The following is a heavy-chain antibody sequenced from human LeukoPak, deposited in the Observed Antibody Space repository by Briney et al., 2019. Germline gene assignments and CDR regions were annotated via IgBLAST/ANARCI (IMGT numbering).Heavy chain of an antibody. CDR3: ARGGNQQWLVDY. V-gene: IGHV4-59*01. D-gene: IGHD6-19*01. CDR2: IYYSGST. J-gene: IGHJ4*02. Sequence: PSETLSLTCTVSGASTSSYYWSWIRQPPGKGLEWIGNIYYSGSTNHNPSLKSRVTISVDTSKNQFSLKLSSVTAADTAVYYCARGGNQQWLVDYWGQGTLVTVSS. CDR1: GASTSSYY.